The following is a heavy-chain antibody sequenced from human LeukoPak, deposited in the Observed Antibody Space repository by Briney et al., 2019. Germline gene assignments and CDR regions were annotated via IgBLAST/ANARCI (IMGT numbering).Heavy chain of an antibody. CDR3: AKAGTRDFLNYFDY. CDR2: ISGSGGST. J-gene: IGHJ4*02. Sequence: PGGSLRLSCAASGFTFSSYAMSWVRQAPGKGLEWVSAISGSGGSTYYADSVKGWFTISRDNSKNTLYLQMNSLRAEDTAVYYCAKAGTRDFLNYFDYWGQGTLVTVSS. V-gene: IGHV3-23*01. D-gene: IGHD3-9*01. CDR1: GFTFSSYA.